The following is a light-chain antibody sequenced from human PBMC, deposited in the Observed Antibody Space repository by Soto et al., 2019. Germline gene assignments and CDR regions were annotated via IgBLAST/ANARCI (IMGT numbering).Light chain of an antibody. V-gene: IGKV3-11*01. Sequence: EIVLTQSPATLSLSPGERATLSCRASQSVSRYLAWYQQKPGQAHRLLIFDASNRATGIPARFSGSGSGTDFTLTISSLEPEDFAVYHCQQRSNWPPTFGQGTKLEIK. CDR2: DAS. CDR3: QQRSNWPPT. J-gene: IGKJ2*01. CDR1: QSVSRY.